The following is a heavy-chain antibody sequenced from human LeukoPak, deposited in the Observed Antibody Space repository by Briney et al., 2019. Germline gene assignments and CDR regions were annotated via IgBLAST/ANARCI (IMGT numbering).Heavy chain of an antibody. CDR2: INHSGST. CDR3: ARGEGARDGYNYEGPFYFDY. D-gene: IGHD5-24*01. J-gene: IGHJ4*02. Sequence: SETLSLTCAVYGGSFSGYYWSWIRQPPGKGLEWIGKINHSGSTNYNPSLKSRVTISVDTSKNQFSPRLNSVTAADTAVYYCARGEGARDGYNYEGPFYFDYWGQGALVTVSS. V-gene: IGHV4-34*01. CDR1: GGSFSGYY.